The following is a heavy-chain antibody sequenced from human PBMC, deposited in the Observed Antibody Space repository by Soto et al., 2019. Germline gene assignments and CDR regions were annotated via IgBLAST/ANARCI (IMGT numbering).Heavy chain of an antibody. V-gene: IGHV3-9*01. J-gene: IGHJ4*02. CDR2: ISWNSGSI. Sequence: GGSLRLSCAASGFTFDDYAMHWVRQAPGKGLEWVSGISWNSGSIGYADSVKGRFTISRDNAKNSLYLQMNSLRAEDTALYYCAKDIGATVTTSLFDYWGQGTLVTVSS. CDR1: GFTFDDYA. D-gene: IGHD4-17*01. CDR3: AKDIGATVTTSLFDY.